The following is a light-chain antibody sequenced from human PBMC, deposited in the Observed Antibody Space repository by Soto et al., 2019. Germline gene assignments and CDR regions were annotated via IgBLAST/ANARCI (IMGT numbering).Light chain of an antibody. Sequence: EIAMTQSPGTLSVSPGERVTLSCRASQSVSSSLAWYQQKPGQAPRLLIFGASTRATGVPPRFSGSGSGTEFTLAISSLQSEDFAVYYCQQYINWPPTFTFGQGTKLEIK. CDR1: QSVSSS. V-gene: IGKV3-15*01. J-gene: IGKJ2*01. CDR2: GAS. CDR3: QQYINWPPTFT.